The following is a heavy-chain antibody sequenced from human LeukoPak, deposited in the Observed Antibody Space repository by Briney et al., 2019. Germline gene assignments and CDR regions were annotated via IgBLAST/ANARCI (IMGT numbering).Heavy chain of an antibody. D-gene: IGHD6-19*01. CDR1: GYTFTTYD. CDR2: LSPNSGQT. V-gene: IGHV1-8*01. CDR3: TRGSGVAGDY. Sequence: ASVKVSCKASGYTFTTYDINWVRQATEQGLEWMGWLSPNSGQTAYVQKFQGRVTMTRDISISTFYLELSSLTSEDTAVYYCTRGSGVAGDYWGQGTLVTVSS. J-gene: IGHJ4*02.